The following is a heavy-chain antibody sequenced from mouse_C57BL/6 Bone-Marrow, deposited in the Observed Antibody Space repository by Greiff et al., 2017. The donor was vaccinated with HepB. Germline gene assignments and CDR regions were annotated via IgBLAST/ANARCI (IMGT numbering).Heavy chain of an antibody. CDR3: ARSPYDYDVAWFAY. CDR1: GYTFTDYY. V-gene: IGHV1-26*01. J-gene: IGHJ3*01. CDR2: INPNNGGT. Sequence: EVQLQQSGPELVKPGASVKISCKASGYTFTDYYMNWVKQSHGKSLEWIGDINPNNGGTSYNQKFKGKATLTVDKSSSTAYMELRSLTSEDSAVYYCARSPYDYDVAWFAYWGQGTLVTVSA. D-gene: IGHD2-4*01.